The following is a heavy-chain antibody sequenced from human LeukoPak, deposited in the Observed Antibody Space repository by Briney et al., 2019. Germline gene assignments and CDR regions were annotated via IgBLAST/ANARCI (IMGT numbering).Heavy chain of an antibody. Sequence: SETLSLTCSVSGGSISSRNHYWGWIRQPPGKGLEWIGSIFYTGNTYYNPSLRSRVTMSVDTSKNHFSLNLSSVTAADMAVYYCSRHVSTFDYWGQGALVTVSS. CDR3: SRHVSTFDY. CDR2: IFYTGNT. V-gene: IGHV4-39*01. J-gene: IGHJ4*02. D-gene: IGHD2-2*01. CDR1: GGSISSRNHY.